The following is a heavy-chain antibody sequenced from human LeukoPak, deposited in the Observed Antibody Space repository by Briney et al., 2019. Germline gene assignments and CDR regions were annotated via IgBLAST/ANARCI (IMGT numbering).Heavy chain of an antibody. V-gene: IGHV1-18*01. CDR1: GYTFSGYG. CDR2: ISAYKGNT. D-gene: IGHD2-15*01. CDR3: ARDDLGYCNGGSCYTLYDY. J-gene: IGHJ4*02. Sequence: GASVKVSCKASGYTFSGYGISWVRQAPGQGLEWMGWISAYKGNTNYVKKLQGRVTMTTDTSTTTAYTELRSLRSDDTAVYYCARDDLGYCNGGSCYTLYDYWGQGTLVTVSS.